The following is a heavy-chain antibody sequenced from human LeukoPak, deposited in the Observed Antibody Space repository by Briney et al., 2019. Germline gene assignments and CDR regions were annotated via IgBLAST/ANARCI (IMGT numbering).Heavy chain of an antibody. J-gene: IGHJ6*02. D-gene: IGHD2/OR15-2a*01. CDR1: EFTFSSYA. CDR2: ISASGGST. Sequence: GGSLRLSCAGSEFTFSSYAMQWVRQAPGKGLEWVSGISASGGSTWYADSVKGRFTISRDNSKNTLYLQMNSLRDEDTAVYYCAKYVSAKGPPYALDVWGQGTTVTVSS. CDR3: AKYVSAKGPPYALDV. V-gene: IGHV3-23*01.